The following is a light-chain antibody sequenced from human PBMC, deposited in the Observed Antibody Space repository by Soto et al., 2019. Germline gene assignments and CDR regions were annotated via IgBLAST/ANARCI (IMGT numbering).Light chain of an antibody. Sequence: QSVLTQPASVSGSPGQSITISCTGTSSDVGAYNYVSWYQQHPGKAPKLMIYDVSNRPSGVSNRFSGSKSGNTASLTISGLQAEDEADYYCSSYTSRSTLYVFGTGTKLTVL. CDR2: DVS. J-gene: IGLJ1*01. V-gene: IGLV2-14*01. CDR1: SSDVGAYNY. CDR3: SSYTSRSTLYV.